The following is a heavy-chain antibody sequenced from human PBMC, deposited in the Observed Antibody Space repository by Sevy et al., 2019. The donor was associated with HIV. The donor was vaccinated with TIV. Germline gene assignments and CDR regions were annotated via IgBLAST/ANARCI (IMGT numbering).Heavy chain of an antibody. CDR1: GYSFTELS. CDR2: FDPEEGKT. J-gene: IGHJ4*02. V-gene: IGHV1-24*01. Sequence: GESLKISCKVSGYSFTELSMHWVRQAPGKGVEWMGGFDPEEGKTISAQKFQGRLTMTEDTSTDTAYMELSSLRSEDTAVYYCATAAYGAGIYGYFDYWGQGSLVTVSS. D-gene: IGHD3-10*01. CDR3: ATAAYGAGIYGYFDY.